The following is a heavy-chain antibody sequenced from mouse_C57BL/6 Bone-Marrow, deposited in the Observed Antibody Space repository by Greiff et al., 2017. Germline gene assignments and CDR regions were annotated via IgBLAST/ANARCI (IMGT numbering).Heavy chain of an antibody. CDR3: AIACYSNASYARDY. V-gene: IGHV1-64*01. CDR1: GYTFTSYW. J-gene: IGHJ4*01. Sequence: QVQLQQPGAELVKPGASVKLSCKASGYTFTSYWMHWVKQRPGQGLEWIGMIHPNSGSTNYNQKFKSKATLTVDKSSSTAYMQLSSLTSEDSAVYYCAIACYSNASYARDYWGRGTSVTVSS. CDR2: IHPNSGST. D-gene: IGHD2-5*01.